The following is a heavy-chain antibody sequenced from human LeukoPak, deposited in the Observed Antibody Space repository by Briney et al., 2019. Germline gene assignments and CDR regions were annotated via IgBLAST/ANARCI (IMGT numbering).Heavy chain of an antibody. V-gene: IGHV4-61*08. CDR2: IHYSGST. CDR3: ARAFSGDYGAYYYYYGMDV. D-gene: IGHD4-17*01. J-gene: IGHJ6*02. Sequence: SETLSLTCSVSGDFISSSGYYWSWIRQPPGKGLEWIGYIHYSGSTNYNPSLKSRVTISVDTSKNQFSLKLSSVTAADTAVYYCARAFSGDYGAYYYYYGMDVWGQGTTVTVSS. CDR1: GDFISSSGYY.